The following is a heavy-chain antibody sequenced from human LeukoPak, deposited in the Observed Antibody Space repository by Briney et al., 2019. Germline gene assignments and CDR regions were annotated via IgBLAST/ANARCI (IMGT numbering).Heavy chain of an antibody. J-gene: IGHJ4*02. D-gene: IGHD6-19*01. V-gene: IGHV4-59*01. Sequence: KASETLSLTCTVSGGSISSYYWSWIRQPPGKGLEWIGYIYYSGSTNYNPSLKSRVTISVDTSKNQFSLKLSSVTAADTAVYYCARFAVAGIDYWGQGALVTVSS. CDR2: IYYSGST. CDR1: GGSISSYY. CDR3: ARFAVAGIDY.